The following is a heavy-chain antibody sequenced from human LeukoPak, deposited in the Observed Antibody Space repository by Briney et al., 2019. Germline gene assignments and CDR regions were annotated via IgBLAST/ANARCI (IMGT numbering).Heavy chain of an antibody. V-gene: IGHV3-11*01. Sequence: PGGSLRLSCAASGFTLSDYYMSWIRQAPGKGLEWVSYISSSGSTIYYADSVKGRFTISRDNAKNSLYLQMNSLRAEDTAVYYCARSLRSGSSLYPTFDYWGQGTLVTVSS. J-gene: IGHJ4*02. CDR2: ISSSGSTI. CDR1: GFTLSDYY. CDR3: ARSLRSGSSLYPTFDY. D-gene: IGHD1-26*01.